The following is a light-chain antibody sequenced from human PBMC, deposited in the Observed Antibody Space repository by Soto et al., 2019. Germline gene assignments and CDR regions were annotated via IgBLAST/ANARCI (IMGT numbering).Light chain of an antibody. Sequence: DIQMTQSPSTLSASVGDRVTITFLASQSISNWLAWYQQKPGKAPKLLIYKASRLDNGVPSRFSGSGSGTDFTLTITSLQPEDFATYYCQQGYSTPPINFGQGTRLEIK. CDR2: KAS. CDR3: QQGYSTPPIN. CDR1: QSISNW. J-gene: IGKJ5*01. V-gene: IGKV1-5*03.